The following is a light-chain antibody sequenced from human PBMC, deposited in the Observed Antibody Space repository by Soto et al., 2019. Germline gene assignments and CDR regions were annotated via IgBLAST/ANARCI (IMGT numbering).Light chain of an antibody. Sequence: VVMTHSPATLSVSPWEGATLSCRASQSISGKLAWYQQKPGQGPRLLIYGASTRATGIPARFSGSGSGTEFTLTISSLQSEDFAVYYCQQYNNWPRKFGQGTKVDIK. V-gene: IGKV3-15*01. CDR1: QSISGK. CDR3: QQYNNWPRK. CDR2: GAS. J-gene: IGKJ1*01.